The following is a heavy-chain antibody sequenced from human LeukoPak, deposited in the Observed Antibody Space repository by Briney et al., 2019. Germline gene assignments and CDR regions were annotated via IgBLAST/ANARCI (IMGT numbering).Heavy chain of an antibody. V-gene: IGHV4-61*02. Sequence: PSETLSLTCTVSSGSISSSSYYWGWIRQPPGKGLEWIGRIYTSGSTNYNPSLKSRVTISIDTSKNQFSLKLSSVTAADTAVYYCARDTTFSGSYYGDAFDIWGQGTMVTVSS. CDR2: IYTSGST. CDR1: SGSISSSSYY. J-gene: IGHJ3*02. CDR3: ARDTTFSGSYYGDAFDI. D-gene: IGHD1-26*01.